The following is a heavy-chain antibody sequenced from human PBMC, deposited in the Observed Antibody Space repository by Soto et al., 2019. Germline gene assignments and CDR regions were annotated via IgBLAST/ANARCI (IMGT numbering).Heavy chain of an antibody. Sequence: SETLSLTCTVSGGSIISSSYYWVWIRQPPGKGLEWIGSIYYSGSTYYNPSLKSRVTISVDTSKNQFSLKLSPVTAADTAVYYCARHKLERRQRGAFDIWGQGTMVTVS. J-gene: IGHJ3*02. CDR1: GGSIISSSYY. CDR3: ARHKLERRQRGAFDI. CDR2: IYYSGST. V-gene: IGHV4-39*01. D-gene: IGHD1-1*01.